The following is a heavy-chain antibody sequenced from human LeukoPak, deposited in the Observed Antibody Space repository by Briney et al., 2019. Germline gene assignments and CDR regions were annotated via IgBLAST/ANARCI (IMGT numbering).Heavy chain of an antibody. CDR1: GFTFSSYA. J-gene: IGHJ4*02. CDR3: AKSPPKPQDIVVVPAARMVRGADNYFDY. Sequence: PGGSLRLSCAASGFTFSSYAMSWVRQAPGKGLEWVSAISGSGGSTYYADSVKGRLTISRDNSKNTLYLQMNSLRAEDTAVYYCAKSPPKPQDIVVVPAARMVRGADNYFDYWGQGTLVTVSS. V-gene: IGHV3-23*01. D-gene: IGHD2-2*01. CDR2: ISGSGGST.